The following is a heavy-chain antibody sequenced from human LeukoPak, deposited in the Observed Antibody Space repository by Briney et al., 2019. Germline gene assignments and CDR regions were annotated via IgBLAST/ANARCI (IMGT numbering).Heavy chain of an antibody. CDR3: ASQVGAKADY. V-gene: IGHV4-34*01. D-gene: IGHD1-26*01. CDR1: GGSFSGYY. J-gene: IGHJ4*02. CDR2: INHSGST. Sequence: PSETLSLTCAVYGGSFSGYYWSWIRQPPGKGLEWIGEINHSGSTNYNPSLKSRVTISVDTSKNQFSLKLSSVTAADTAVYYCASQVGAKADYWGQGTLVTVSS.